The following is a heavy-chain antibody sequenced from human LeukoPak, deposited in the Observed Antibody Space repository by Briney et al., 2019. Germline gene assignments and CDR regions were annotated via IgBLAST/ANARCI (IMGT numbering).Heavy chain of an antibody. Sequence: GGSLRLSCAASGFTFSSYWMHWVRQAPGKGLVCVSRINSEGTSTSYADSVKGRFTISRDNAKNTLYLQMKSLRAEDTAVYYCARAIHLVGAFDIWGQGTMVTVSS. D-gene: IGHD1-26*01. J-gene: IGHJ3*02. CDR2: INSEGTST. V-gene: IGHV3-74*01. CDR3: ARAIHLVGAFDI. CDR1: GFTFSSYW.